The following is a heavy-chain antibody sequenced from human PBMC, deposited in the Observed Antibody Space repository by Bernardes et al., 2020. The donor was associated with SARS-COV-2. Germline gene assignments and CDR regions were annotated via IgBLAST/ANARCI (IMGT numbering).Heavy chain of an antibody. Sequence: SEPLSLICTVFGGSISSISYYWGWLLQPPGKGLEWIGSIYYRGSTYYNPSLKSRVTISVDTSKNQFSLKLSSVTAADTAVYYCARVLIEGPPQNYYYYYMDVWGKGTTVTVSS. V-gene: IGHV4-39*07. CDR3: ARVLIEGPPQNYYYYYMDV. CDR2: IYYRGST. CDR1: GGSISSISYY. J-gene: IGHJ6*03.